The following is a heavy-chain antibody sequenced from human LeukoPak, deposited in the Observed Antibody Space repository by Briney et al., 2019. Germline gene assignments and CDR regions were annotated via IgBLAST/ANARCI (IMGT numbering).Heavy chain of an antibody. D-gene: IGHD3-10*01. J-gene: IGHJ4*02. CDR3: ASYGSGSYYTGY. V-gene: IGHV3-30*03. CDR1: GFTFTSYW. Sequence: PGGSLRLSCAASGFTFTSYWMTWVRQAPGKGLEWVAVISYDGSNKYYADSVKGRFTISRDNSKNTLYLQMNSLRAEDTAVYYCASYGSGSYYTGYWGQGTLVTVSS. CDR2: ISYDGSNK.